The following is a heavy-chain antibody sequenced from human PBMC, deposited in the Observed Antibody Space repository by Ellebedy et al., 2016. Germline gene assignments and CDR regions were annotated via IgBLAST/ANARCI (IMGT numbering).Heavy chain of an antibody. V-gene: IGHV1-46*04. Sequence: ASVKVSCKASGYTFTSYYMHWVRQAPGQGLEWMGLINPSGGSRSYAQKLQGRVTMTRDTSTNTFYMELSSLRSEDTAVYYCARSDYRRPYLYYFDYWGQGTLVTVSS. J-gene: IGHJ4*02. CDR2: INPSGGSR. D-gene: IGHD3-16*02. CDR1: GYTFTSYY. CDR3: ARSDYRRPYLYYFDY.